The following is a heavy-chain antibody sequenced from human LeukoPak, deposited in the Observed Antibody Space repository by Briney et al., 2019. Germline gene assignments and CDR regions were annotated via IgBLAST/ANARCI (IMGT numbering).Heavy chain of an antibody. CDR1: GFTFSGSA. V-gene: IGHV3-73*01. CDR2: IRSKANSYAT. D-gene: IGHD4-17*01. Sequence: GGSLRLSCAASGFTFSGSAMHWVRQASGKGLEWVGRIRSKANSYATAYAAPVKGRFTISRDDSKNTAYLQMNSLKTEDTAVYYCTRQEGDYGDYVLYYWGQGTLVTVSS. CDR3: TRQEGDYGDYVLYY. J-gene: IGHJ4*02.